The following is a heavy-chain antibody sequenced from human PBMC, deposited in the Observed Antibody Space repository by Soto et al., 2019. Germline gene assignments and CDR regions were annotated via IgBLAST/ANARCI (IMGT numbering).Heavy chain of an antibody. CDR2: IYYSGST. CDR3: ARLAGVGPAGAYSHGPDYYYFYGMDV. J-gene: IGHJ6*02. Sequence: SETLSLTCTVSGGSVSSSSCYWGWIRQPPGKGLEWIGSIYYSGSTYYNPSLKSRVTISVDTSKNHFSMKLSSVTAADTAVYYCARLAGVGPAGAYSHGPDYYYFYGMDVWGQGTTVTVSS. D-gene: IGHD6-13*01. CDR1: GGSVSSSSCY. V-gene: IGHV4-39*02.